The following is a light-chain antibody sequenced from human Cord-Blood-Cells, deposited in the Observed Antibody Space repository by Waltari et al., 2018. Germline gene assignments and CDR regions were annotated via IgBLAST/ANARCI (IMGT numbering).Light chain of an antibody. CDR2: DVS. J-gene: IGLJ1*01. V-gene: IGLV2-14*01. Sequence: QSALTQPASVSGSPGQSTTISCTGTSSDVGGHNYVSWYQQHPGKAPKLMIYDVSNRPSGVSNRFSGSKSGNTASLTISGLQAEDEADYYCSSYTSSSTLAYVFGTGTKVTVL. CDR3: SSYTSSSTLAYV. CDR1: SSDVGGHNY.